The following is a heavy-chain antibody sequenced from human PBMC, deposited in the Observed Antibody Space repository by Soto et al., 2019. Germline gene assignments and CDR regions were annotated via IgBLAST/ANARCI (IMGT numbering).Heavy chain of an antibody. J-gene: IGHJ6*02. D-gene: IGHD3-3*01. Sequence: QVQLQQWGAGLLKPSETLSLTCAVYGGSFSGYYWSWIRQPPGKGLEWIGEINHSGSTNYKPSLKSRLPISVDTSKIQFSLKLSSVTAADTAVYYCARVRVQYYDFWSGYYSPPYGMDVWGQGTTVTVSS. CDR1: GGSFSGYY. V-gene: IGHV4-34*01. CDR3: ARVRVQYYDFWSGYYSPPYGMDV. CDR2: INHSGST.